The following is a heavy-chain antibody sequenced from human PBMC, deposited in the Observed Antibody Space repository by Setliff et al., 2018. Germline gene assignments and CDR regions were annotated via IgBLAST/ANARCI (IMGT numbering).Heavy chain of an antibody. D-gene: IGHD3-3*01. CDR2: IYYSGST. CDR1: GGSISSSSYY. V-gene: IGHV4-39*07. Sequence: SETLSLTCTVSGGSISSSSYYWGWIRQPPGKGLEWIGSIYYSGSTYYNPSLKSRVSISVDTSKNHFSLKQSSVTAADTAVYYCARERMYYNFWSGYSDYWGQGTLVTVSS. J-gene: IGHJ4*02. CDR3: ARERMYYNFWSGYSDY.